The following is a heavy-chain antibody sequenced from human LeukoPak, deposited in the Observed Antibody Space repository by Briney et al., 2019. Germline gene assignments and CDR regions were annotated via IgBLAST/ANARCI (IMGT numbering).Heavy chain of an antibody. CDR3: AKDGGATLRFLEWLSNRFDY. D-gene: IGHD3-3*01. Sequence: GGSLRLSCAASGFTFSSYAMSWVRQAPGKGLEWVSAISGSGGSTYYADSVKGRFTISRDNSKNTLYLLMSSLRAEDTAVYYCAKDGGATLRFLEWLSNRFDYWGQGTLVTVSS. V-gene: IGHV3-23*01. J-gene: IGHJ4*02. CDR1: GFTFSSYA. CDR2: ISGSGGST.